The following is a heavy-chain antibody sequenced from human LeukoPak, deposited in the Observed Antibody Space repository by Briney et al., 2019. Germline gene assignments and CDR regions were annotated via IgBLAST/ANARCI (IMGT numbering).Heavy chain of an antibody. CDR2: IIPIFGTA. CDR1: GGTFSSYA. V-gene: IGHV1-69*06. Sequence: SVKVSCKASGGTFSSYAISWVRQAPGQGLEWMRGIIPIFGTANYAQKFQGRVTITADKSTSTAYMELSSLRSEDTAVYYCAGGSIAARRDYYYYYMDVWGKGTTVTVSS. CDR3: AGGSIAARRDYYYYYMDV. J-gene: IGHJ6*03. D-gene: IGHD6-6*01.